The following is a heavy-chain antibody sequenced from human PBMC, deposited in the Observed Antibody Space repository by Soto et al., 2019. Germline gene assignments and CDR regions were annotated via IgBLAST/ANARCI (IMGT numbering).Heavy chain of an antibody. J-gene: IGHJ6*02. V-gene: IGHV4-30-2*05. CDR2: IYHSGST. Sequence: SETLSLTCTVSGGSISSGGYSWSWIRQPPGKGLEWIGYIYHSGSTYYNPSLKSRVTISVDTSKNQFSLKLSSVTAADTAVYYCARDSPAFKFYYYYGMDVWGQGTTVTVSS. CDR3: ARDSPAFKFYYYYGMDV. CDR1: GGSISSGGYS.